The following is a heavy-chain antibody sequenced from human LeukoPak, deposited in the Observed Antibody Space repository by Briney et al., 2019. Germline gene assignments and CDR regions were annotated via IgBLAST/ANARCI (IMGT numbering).Heavy chain of an antibody. Sequence: PGGSLRLSCVGSEFTFSNYWMTWVRQTPGKGLEWVANIKQDGSDKHYVDSVKGRFTISRDNAKDSVCLQMNSLSAEDTAIYYCARLTVFSSSWLAYYMDVWGKGTTVTVSS. CDR1: EFTFSNYW. V-gene: IGHV3-7*01. D-gene: IGHD6-13*01. J-gene: IGHJ6*03. CDR2: IKQDGSDK. CDR3: ARLTVFSSSWLAYYMDV.